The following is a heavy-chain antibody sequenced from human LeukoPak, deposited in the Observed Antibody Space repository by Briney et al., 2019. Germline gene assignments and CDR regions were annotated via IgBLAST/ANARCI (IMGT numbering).Heavy chain of an antibody. CDR3: AGHILGGTDPGYNWFDP. Sequence: GASPKVSCKASGYTFTGFYMHWVRQAPGQGLEWMGWINPNSGGTNYAQKFQGRVTMTRDTSISTAYMALSRLRSDDTAVYYCAGHILGGTDPGYNWFDPWGEGTLVTVSS. J-gene: IGHJ5*02. D-gene: IGHD1-26*01. V-gene: IGHV1-2*02. CDR1: GYTFTGFY. CDR2: INPNSGGT.